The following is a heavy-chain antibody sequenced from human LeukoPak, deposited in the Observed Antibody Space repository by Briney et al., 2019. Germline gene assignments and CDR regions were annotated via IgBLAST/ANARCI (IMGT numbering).Heavy chain of an antibody. Sequence: GGSLRLSCAASGFTFSSYEMNWVRQAPGKGLEWVSYISSSGSTIYYADSVKGRFTISRDNAKNSLYLQMNSLRAEDTAVYYCATHVRGMAAFDIWGQGTMVPVSS. CDR2: ISSSGSTI. D-gene: IGHD3-10*01. J-gene: IGHJ3*02. CDR3: ATHVRGMAAFDI. V-gene: IGHV3-48*03. CDR1: GFTFSSYE.